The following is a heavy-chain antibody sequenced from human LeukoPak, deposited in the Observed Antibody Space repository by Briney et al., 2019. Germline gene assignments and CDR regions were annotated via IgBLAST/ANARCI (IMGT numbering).Heavy chain of an antibody. D-gene: IGHD1-26*01. CDR1: GGSFSGYY. J-gene: IGHJ4*02. Sequence: SETLSLTCAVYGGSFSGYYWSWIRQPPGKGLEWIGEINHSGSTNYNPSLKSRVTISVDTSKNQFSLKLSSVTAADTAVYYCVRRQRSKRGAALIDYWGQGTLVTVSS. CDR3: VRRQRSKRGAALIDY. CDR2: INHSGST. V-gene: IGHV4-34*01.